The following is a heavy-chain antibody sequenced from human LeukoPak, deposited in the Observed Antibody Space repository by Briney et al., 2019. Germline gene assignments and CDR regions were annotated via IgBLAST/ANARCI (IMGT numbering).Heavy chain of an antibody. J-gene: IGHJ3*02. CDR2: ISGSGGST. D-gene: IGHD3-22*01. Sequence: PGGSLRLSCAASGFTFSSYAMSWVRQAPGKGLEWVSAISGSGGSTYYADSVKGRFTISRDNSKNTLYLQMNSLRAEDTAVYYCAREMYVMYYYDSSGYGRDAFDIWGQGTMVTVSS. CDR3: AREMYVMYYYDSSGYGRDAFDI. V-gene: IGHV3-23*01. CDR1: GFTFSSYA.